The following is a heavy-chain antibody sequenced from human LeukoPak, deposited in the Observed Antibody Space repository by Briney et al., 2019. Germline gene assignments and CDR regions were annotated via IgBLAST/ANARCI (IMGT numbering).Heavy chain of an antibody. D-gene: IGHD6-13*01. CDR1: GFTFSSYW. V-gene: IGHV3-7*01. J-gene: IGHJ6*02. CDR2: IKQDGSEK. Sequence: GGSLRLSCAASGFTFSSYWMSWVRQAPGKGLEWVANIKQDGSEKYYVDSVKGRFTISRDNAKNSLYLQMNSLRAEDTAVYYCARDSGYSSSWYFYYYYGMDVWGQGTTVTVSS. CDR3: ARDSGYSSSWYFYYYYGMDV.